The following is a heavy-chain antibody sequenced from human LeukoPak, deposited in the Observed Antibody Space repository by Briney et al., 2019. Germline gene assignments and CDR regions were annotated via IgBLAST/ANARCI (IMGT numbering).Heavy chain of an antibody. V-gene: IGHV3-48*03. CDR2: IGNGGTI. Sequence: GGSLRLSCAASGFTFSSYEMNWVRQAPGKGLEWVSYIGNGGTIYYADSVKGRFTISRDNAKNSLYLQMNSLRAEDTAVYYCAREGGSPGDAFDIWGQGTMVTVSS. D-gene: IGHD2-15*01. CDR1: GFTFSSYE. CDR3: AREGGSPGDAFDI. J-gene: IGHJ3*02.